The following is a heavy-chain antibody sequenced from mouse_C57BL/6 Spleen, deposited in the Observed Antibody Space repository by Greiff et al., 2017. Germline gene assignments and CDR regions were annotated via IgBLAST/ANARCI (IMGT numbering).Heavy chain of an antibody. CDR1: GYAFTNYL. CDR3: ARRNYGSSYWYFDV. D-gene: IGHD1-1*01. Sequence: VQLQQSGAELVRPGTSVKVSCKASGYAFTNYLIEWVKQRPGQGLEWIGVINPGSGGTNYNEKFKGKATLTADKSSSTAYMQLSSLTSEDSAVYFCARRNYGSSYWYFDVWGTGTTVTVSS. J-gene: IGHJ1*03. CDR2: INPGSGGT. V-gene: IGHV1-54*01.